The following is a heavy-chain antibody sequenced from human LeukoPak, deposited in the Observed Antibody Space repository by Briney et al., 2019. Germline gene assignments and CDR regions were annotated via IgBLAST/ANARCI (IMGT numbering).Heavy chain of an antibody. CDR3: AKGGRDYSFSY. Sequence: GGSLRPSCAASGFTFSSYAMSWVRQAPGKGLEWVSAISGSGGSTYYADSVKGRFTISRDNSKNTLYLQMNSLRAEDTAVYYCAKGGRDYSFSYWGQGTLVTVSS. D-gene: IGHD4-17*01. V-gene: IGHV3-23*01. J-gene: IGHJ4*02. CDR1: GFTFSSYA. CDR2: ISGSGGST.